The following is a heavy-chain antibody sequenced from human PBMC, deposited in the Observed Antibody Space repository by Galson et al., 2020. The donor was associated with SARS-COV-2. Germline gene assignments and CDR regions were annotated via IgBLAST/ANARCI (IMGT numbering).Heavy chain of an antibody. CDR2: IYYSGST. J-gene: IGHJ2*01. V-gene: IGHV4-59*13. Sequence: SETLSLTCTVSGGSISSYYWSWIRQPPGKGLEWIGYIYYSGSTNYNPSLKSRVTISVDTSKNQFSLKLSSVTAADTAVYYCARIAPRGYFDLWGRGTLVTVSS. CDR1: GGSISSYY. CDR3: ARIAPRGYFDL. D-gene: IGHD2-15*01.